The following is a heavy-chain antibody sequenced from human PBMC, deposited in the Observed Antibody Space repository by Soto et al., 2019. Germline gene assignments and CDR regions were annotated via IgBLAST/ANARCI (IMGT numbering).Heavy chain of an antibody. V-gene: IGHV1-24*01. CDR1: GYTLTELS. CDR2: FDPEDGET. D-gene: IGHD3-16*02. CDR3: ATGRRVGSDDYIWGSYRRPSPRGVFDY. Sequence: QVQLVQSGAEVKKPGASVKVSCKVSGYTLTELSMHWVRQAPGKGLEWMGGFDPEDGETIYAQKFQGRVTMTEDTSTDTAYMELSSLRSEDTAVYYCATGRRVGSDDYIWGSYRRPSPRGVFDYWGQGTLVTVSS. J-gene: IGHJ4*02.